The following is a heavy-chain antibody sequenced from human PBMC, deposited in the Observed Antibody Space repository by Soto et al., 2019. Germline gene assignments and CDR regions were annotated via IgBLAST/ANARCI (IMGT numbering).Heavy chain of an antibody. V-gene: IGHV1-69*01. CDR2: IIPIFGTA. CDR1: GGTFSSYA. Sequence: QVQLVQSGAEVKKPESSVKVSCKASGGTFSSYAISWVRQAPGQGLEWMGGIIPIFGTANYAQKFQGRVTITADEPTSTAYMELSSLRSEDTAVYYCARPITMRFYDYYGMDVWGQGTTVTVS. J-gene: IGHJ6*02. D-gene: IGHD3-3*01. CDR3: ARPITMRFYDYYGMDV.